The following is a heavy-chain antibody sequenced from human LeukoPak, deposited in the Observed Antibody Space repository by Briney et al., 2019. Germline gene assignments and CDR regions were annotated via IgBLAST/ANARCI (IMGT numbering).Heavy chain of an antibody. V-gene: IGHV3-7*03. CDR1: GFTFRNDW. Sequence: PGGSLRLSCAVFGFTFRNDWMSWVRQAPGKGLEWVAMVKQGGSEKYYVDSVRGRFTVSRDDAKNSLYLQMNSLRAEDTAVYYCASLDTALLNSAYWGQGTLVTVSS. D-gene: IGHD5-18*01. J-gene: IGHJ4*02. CDR3: ASLDTALLNSAY. CDR2: VKQGGSEK.